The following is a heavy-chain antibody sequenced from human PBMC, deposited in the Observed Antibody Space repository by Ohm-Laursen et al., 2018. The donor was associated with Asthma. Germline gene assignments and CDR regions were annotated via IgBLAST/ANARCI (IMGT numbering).Heavy chain of an antibody. Sequence: RSLRLSCAASGFAFSTYGMHWVRQAPGKGLEWVAVISYDGSNKYYADSVKGRFTISRDNSKNTLYLQMNSLRAEDTAVYYCAKDVSSSWYYFDYWGQGTLVTVSS. J-gene: IGHJ4*02. V-gene: IGHV3-30*18. CDR1: GFAFSTYG. CDR3: AKDVSSSWYYFDY. D-gene: IGHD6-13*01. CDR2: ISYDGSNK.